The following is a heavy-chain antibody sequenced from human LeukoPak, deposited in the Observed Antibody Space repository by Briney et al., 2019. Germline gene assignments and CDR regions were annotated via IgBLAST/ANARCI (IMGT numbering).Heavy chain of an antibody. V-gene: IGHV5-51*01. J-gene: IGHJ1*01. CDR2: IYPGDSDT. CDR1: GYSFTSYW. CDR3: ARQYNWNDFGVRH. D-gene: IGHD1-20*01. Sequence: GESLKISCKGSGYSFTSYWIGWVRPMPGKGLEWMGIIYPGDSDTRYSPSFQGQVTISADKSISTAYLQWSSLKASDTAMYYCARQYNWNDFGVRHWGQGTLVTVSS.